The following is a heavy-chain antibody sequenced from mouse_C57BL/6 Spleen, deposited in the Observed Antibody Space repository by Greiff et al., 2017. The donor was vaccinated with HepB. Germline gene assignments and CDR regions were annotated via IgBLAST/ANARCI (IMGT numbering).Heavy chain of an antibody. CDR2: IHPNSGST. J-gene: IGHJ2*01. V-gene: IGHV1-64*01. CDR3: ARQQDYGSSNYFDY. D-gene: IGHD1-1*01. CDR1: GYTFTSYW. Sequence: QVQLQQPGAELVKPGASVKLSCKASGYTFTSYWMHWVKQRPGQGLEWIGMIHPNSGSTNYNEKFKSKATLTVDKSSSTAYMQLSSLTSEDSAVYCCARQQDYGSSNYFDYWGQGTTLTVSS.